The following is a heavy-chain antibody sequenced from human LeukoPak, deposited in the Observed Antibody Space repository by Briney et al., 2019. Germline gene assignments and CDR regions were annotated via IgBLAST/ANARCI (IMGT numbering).Heavy chain of an antibody. Sequence: ASVSVSCKPSGYTFTSYYMHWVRQAPGQGLEWVGIINPSGGSTSYAQKFQGRVTMTRDMSTSTVYMELSSLRSEDTAVYYCARGAAAGTWWFDTWGQGTLVTVSS. CDR3: ARGAAAGTWWFDT. CDR1: GYTFTSYY. V-gene: IGHV1-46*01. J-gene: IGHJ5*02. CDR2: INPSGGST. D-gene: IGHD6-13*01.